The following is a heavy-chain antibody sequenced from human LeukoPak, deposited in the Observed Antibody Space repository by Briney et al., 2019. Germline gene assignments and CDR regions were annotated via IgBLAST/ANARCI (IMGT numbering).Heavy chain of an antibody. CDR3: ARALVLWLANMPFDY. J-gene: IGHJ4*02. CDR1: GGSFSGYY. CDR2: INHSGST. V-gene: IGHV4-34*01. Sequence: SETLSLTCAVYGGSFSGYYWSWIRQPPGKGLEWIGEINHSGSTNYNPSLKSRVTISVDTSKNQFSLKLSSVTAADTAVYYCARALVLWLANMPFDYWGQGTLVTVSS. D-gene: IGHD6-19*01.